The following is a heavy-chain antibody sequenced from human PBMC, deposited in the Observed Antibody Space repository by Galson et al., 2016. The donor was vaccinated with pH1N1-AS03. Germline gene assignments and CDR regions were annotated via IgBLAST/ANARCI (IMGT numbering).Heavy chain of an antibody. CDR1: GFTFPGYG. CDR2: IQYDESYK. J-gene: IGHJ4*02. Sequence: SLRLSCAASGFTFPGYGMHWVRQAPGKGLEWVAFIQYDESYKNYAGSVRGRFTISRDISRSTLFLQMNSLRIDDTAVYFCVKEDGLGGQSDYWGRGTLVTVSS. CDR3: VKEDGLGGQSDY. V-gene: IGHV3-30*02. D-gene: IGHD2-15*01.